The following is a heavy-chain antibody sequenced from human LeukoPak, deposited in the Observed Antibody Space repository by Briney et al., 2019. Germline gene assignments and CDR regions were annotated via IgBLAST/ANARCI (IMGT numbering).Heavy chain of an antibody. CDR2: IYYSGST. CDR3: AGTRGGYSYGYTEDY. V-gene: IGHV4-39*01. Sequence: ASETLSLTCTVSGGSISSSSYYWGWIRQPPGKGLEWIGSIYYSGSTHYNPSLKSRVTISVDTSKNQFSLKLSSVTAADTAVYYCAGTRGGYSYGYTEDYWGQGTLVTVSS. CDR1: GGSISSSSYY. D-gene: IGHD5-18*01. J-gene: IGHJ4*02.